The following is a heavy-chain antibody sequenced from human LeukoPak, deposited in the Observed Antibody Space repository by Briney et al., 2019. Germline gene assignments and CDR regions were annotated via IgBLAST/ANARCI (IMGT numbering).Heavy chain of an antibody. V-gene: IGHV3-33*01. Sequence: PGRSLRLSCAASGFTFSSYGMHWVRQAPGKGLEWVAVIWYDGSNKYYADSVKGRFTISRDNSKNTLYLQMNSLRAEDTAVYYCARGQGAGEYYYYGMDVWGKGTTVTVSS. CDR1: GFTFSSYG. J-gene: IGHJ6*04. CDR3: ARGQGAGEYYYYGMDV. CDR2: IWYDGSNK. D-gene: IGHD1-26*01.